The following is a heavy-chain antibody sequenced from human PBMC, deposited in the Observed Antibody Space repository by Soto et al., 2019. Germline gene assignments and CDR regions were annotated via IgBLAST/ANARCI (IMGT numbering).Heavy chain of an antibody. CDR2: ITPFFDTP. V-gene: IGHV1-69*06. CDR3: AREVVTETTLGYFDY. D-gene: IGHD2-21*02. CDR1: GRTFSKDP. J-gene: IGHJ4*02. Sequence: GASVKVSCRASGRTFSKDPVSWLRQAPGQGLEWMGGITPFFDTPNYAQRFQGRVTITADTSTSTVHMELRGLRSEDTAIYYCAREVVTETTLGYFDYWGQGTLVTVSS.